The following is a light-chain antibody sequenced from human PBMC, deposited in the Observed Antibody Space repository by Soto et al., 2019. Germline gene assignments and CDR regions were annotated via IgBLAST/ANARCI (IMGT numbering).Light chain of an antibody. CDR1: QSVSNN. J-gene: IGKJ1*01. CDR2: DAS. CDR3: QQYNIWPPWT. Sequence: ILMTQSPATLSVSPGERATLSCRASQSVSNNLAWYQQKPGQAPRLLIYDASTRATGIPARFSGSGSGTEFTLTISGLQSEDFAVYYCQQYNIWPPWTFGQGTNVEFK. V-gene: IGKV3-15*01.